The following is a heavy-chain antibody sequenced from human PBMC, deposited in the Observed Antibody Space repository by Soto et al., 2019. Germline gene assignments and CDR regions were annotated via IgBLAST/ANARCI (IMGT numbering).Heavy chain of an antibody. CDR2: INPSGGRP. Sequence: QVQLVQSGAEAREPGASVKVSCKSFGYTFTNSFIPWVRQAPGQGLAWVGIINPSGGRPKYAQKFQDRVSLTVVTCASTDYMQLRRLRSEDTATYDVARRPMGSPGSRNYGGQGTLVAVSS. V-gene: IGHV1-46*01. CDR3: ARRPMGSPGSRNY. J-gene: IGHJ4*02. D-gene: IGHD3-10*01. CDR1: GYTFTNSF.